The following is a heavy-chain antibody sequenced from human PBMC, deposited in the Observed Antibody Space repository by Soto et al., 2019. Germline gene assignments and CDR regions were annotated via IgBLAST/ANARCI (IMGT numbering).Heavy chain of an antibody. D-gene: IGHD3-9*01. J-gene: IGHJ4*02. Sequence: QSGGSLRLSCAASGFTFSSYAMSWVRQAPGKGLEWVSAISGSGGSTYYADSVKGRFTISRDNSKNTLYLQMNSLRAEDTAVYYSAKSTLNYDILTGYYSGFDYWGQGTLVTVSS. CDR2: ISGSGGST. CDR1: GFTFSSYA. V-gene: IGHV3-23*01. CDR3: AKSTLNYDILTGYYSGFDY.